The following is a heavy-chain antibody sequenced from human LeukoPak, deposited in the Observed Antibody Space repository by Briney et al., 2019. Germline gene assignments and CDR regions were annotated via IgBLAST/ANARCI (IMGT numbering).Heavy chain of an antibody. CDR1: GYTFTSYD. V-gene: IGHV1-8*01. CDR3: ARAYCSGGSCSFDYYYYGMDV. CDR2: MNPNSGNT. D-gene: IGHD2-15*01. J-gene: IGHJ6*02. Sequence: ASVTVSCTASGYTFTSYDINWVRQATGQGLEWMGWMNPNSGNTGYAQKFQGRVTMTRNTSISTAYMELSSLRSDDTAVYYCARAYCSGGSCSFDYYYYGMDVWGQGTTVTVSS.